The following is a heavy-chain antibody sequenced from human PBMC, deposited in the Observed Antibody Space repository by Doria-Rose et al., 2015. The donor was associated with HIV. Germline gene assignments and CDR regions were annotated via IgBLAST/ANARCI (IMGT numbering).Heavy chain of an antibody. Sequence: TLKESGPVLVKPTETLTLTCTVSGVSLSSPGMGVSWIRQPPGKALEWLAIIFSDDERSYKTSLKSRLTISRGTSKSQVVLTMTDMDPVDTATYYCARIKSSRWYHKYYFDFWGQGTLVIVSA. CDR1: GVSLSSPGMG. V-gene: IGHV2-26*01. CDR2: IFSDDER. D-gene: IGHD6-13*01. J-gene: IGHJ4*02. CDR3: ARIKSSRWYHKYYFDF.